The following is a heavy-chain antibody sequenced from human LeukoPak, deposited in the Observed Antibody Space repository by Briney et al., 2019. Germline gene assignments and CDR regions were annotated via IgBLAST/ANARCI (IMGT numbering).Heavy chain of an antibody. D-gene: IGHD3-10*01. CDR3: ARDPGLLWFGEAPFGYCYYGMDV. J-gene: IGHJ6*02. CDR2: INPSGGST. Sequence: ASVKVSCKASGYTFTSYYMHWVRQAPGQGLEWMGIINPSGGSTSYAQKFQGRVTMTRDTSSSTVYMELSSLRSEDTAVYYCARDPGLLWFGEAPFGYCYYGMDVWGQGTTVTVSS. V-gene: IGHV1-46*01. CDR1: GYTFTSYY.